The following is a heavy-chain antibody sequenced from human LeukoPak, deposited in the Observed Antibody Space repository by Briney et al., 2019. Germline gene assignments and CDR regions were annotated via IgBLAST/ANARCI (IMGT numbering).Heavy chain of an antibody. J-gene: IGHJ4*02. CDR2: IYYSGST. Sequence: PSETLSLTCTVSGGSISSSSYYWGWIRQPPGKGLEWIGSIYYSGSTYYNPSLKSRVTISVDTSKNQFSLKPSSVTAADTAVYYCARVHGGAFYYWGQGTLVTVSS. D-gene: IGHD3-10*01. CDR3: ARVHGGAFYY. CDR1: GGSISSSSYY. V-gene: IGHV4-39*07.